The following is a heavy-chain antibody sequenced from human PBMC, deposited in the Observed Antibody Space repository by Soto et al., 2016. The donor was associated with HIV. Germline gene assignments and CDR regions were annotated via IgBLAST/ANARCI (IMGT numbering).Heavy chain of an antibody. V-gene: IGHV3-15*01. CDR2: IKTKTDDGTT. D-gene: IGHD2-21*02. J-gene: IGHJ6*02. Sequence: EVQLVESGGGLVKPGGSLRLSCAASGFTFSNAWMTWVRQAPGKGLEWVGRIKTKTDDGTTDYAAPVKGRFTISRDDSKNTLYLQMNSLKTEDTAVYYCTTGTDRGLTYYYYYGMDVWGRRDRRSPSP. CDR1: GFTFSNAW. CDR3: TTGTDRGLTYYYYYGMDV.